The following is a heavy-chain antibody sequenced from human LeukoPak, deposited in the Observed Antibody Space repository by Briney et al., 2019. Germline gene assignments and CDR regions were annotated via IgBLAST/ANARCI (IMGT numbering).Heavy chain of an antibody. CDR1: GGTFSSYA. CDR2: IIPILGIA. D-gene: IGHD6-13*01. V-gene: IGHV1-69*04. Sequence: ASVKVSCKASGGTFSSYAISWVRQAPGQGLEWMGRIIPILGIANYAQKFQGRVAITADKSTSTAYMELSSLRSEDTAVYYCATRKEMGYSSSWDKQRRTNYGMDVWGQGTTVTASS. CDR3: ATRKEMGYSSSWDKQRRTNYGMDV. J-gene: IGHJ6*02.